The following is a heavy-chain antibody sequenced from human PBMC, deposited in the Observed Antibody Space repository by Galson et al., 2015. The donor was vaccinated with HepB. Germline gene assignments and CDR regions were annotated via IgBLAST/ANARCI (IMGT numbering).Heavy chain of an antibody. D-gene: IGHD3-22*01. CDR1: GGTFSSYT. Sequence: SVKVSCKASGGTFSSYTISWVRQAPGQGLEWMGRIIPILGIANYAQKFQGRVTITADKSTSTAYMELSSLRSEDTAVYYCARDFTGTMTQAYDYWGQGTLVTVSS. V-gene: IGHV1-69*04. J-gene: IGHJ4*02. CDR2: IIPILGIA. CDR3: ARDFTGTMTQAYDY.